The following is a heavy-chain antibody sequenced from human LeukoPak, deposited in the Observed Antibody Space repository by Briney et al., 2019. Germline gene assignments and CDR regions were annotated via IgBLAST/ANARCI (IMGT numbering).Heavy chain of an antibody. D-gene: IGHD3-3*01. V-gene: IGHV3-7*01. CDR2: IKQEGSEK. CDR1: GFTFSSHW. Sequence: GGSLRLSCAASGFTFSSHWMSWVRQAPGKGLEWVANIKQEGSEKYYVDSVKGRFTISRDNAKSSLYLQMNSLRAEDTAVYYCATSFWSDDAFDIWGQGTMVTVSS. J-gene: IGHJ3*02. CDR3: ATSFWSDDAFDI.